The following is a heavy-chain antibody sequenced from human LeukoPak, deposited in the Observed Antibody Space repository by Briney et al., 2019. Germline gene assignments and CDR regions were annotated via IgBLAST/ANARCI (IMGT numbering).Heavy chain of an antibody. CDR3: TTPDKPYDFWSGYYTGIDY. CDR2: XXXXXXGGTT. Sequence: GGSLRLSCAASXXXXXNXWXSXVRQAXXXXXXXXXXXXXXXXGGTTDYAAPVKGRFTISRDDSKNTLYLQMNSLKTEDTAVYYCTTPDKPYDFWSGYYTGIDYWGQGTLVTVSS. V-gene: IGHV3-15*01. D-gene: IGHD3-3*01. CDR1: XXXXXNXW. J-gene: IGHJ4*02.